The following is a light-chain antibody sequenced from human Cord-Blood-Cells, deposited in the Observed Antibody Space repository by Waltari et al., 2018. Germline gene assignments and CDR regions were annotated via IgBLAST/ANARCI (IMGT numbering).Light chain of an antibody. J-gene: IGKJ3*01. V-gene: IGKV1-8*01. CDR3: QQYYSYPFP. CDR1: QGISSY. Sequence: AIRMTQSPSSLSASTGDRVTITCRASQGISSYLAWYQQKPGKAPKLLIYAASTLQSGVPSRFSGSGSGTDFTLTISCLQSEDFATYYCQQYYSYPFPFGPGTKVEIK. CDR2: AAS.